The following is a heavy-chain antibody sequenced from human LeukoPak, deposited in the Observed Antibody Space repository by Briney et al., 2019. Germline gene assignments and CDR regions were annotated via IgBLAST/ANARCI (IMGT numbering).Heavy chain of an antibody. D-gene: IGHD3-10*01. V-gene: IGHV4-4*07. CDR2: IYTSGST. J-gene: IGHJ4*02. CDR1: GGSISSYY. Sequence: SETLSLTCTVSGGSISSYYWSWIRQPAGKGLEWIGRIYTSGSTNYNPSLKSRVTMSVDTSKNQFSLKLSSVTAADTAVYYCAGLNYYGSGSYYNYWGQGTLVTVSS. CDR3: AGLNYYGSGSYYNY.